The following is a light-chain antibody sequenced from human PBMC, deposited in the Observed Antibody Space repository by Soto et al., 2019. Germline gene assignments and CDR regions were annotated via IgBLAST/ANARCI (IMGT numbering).Light chain of an antibody. CDR2: DVS. Sequence: EIVLTQSPVTLSLSPGDRATLSCRPSQSVSRFLAWYQQKPGQPPRLLIYDVSNRAAGIPARFSGSGSGTDFTLTISSLEPEDFAVYYCQQRTDWPPVYTFGQGTKLESK. J-gene: IGKJ2*01. CDR3: QQRTDWPPVYT. CDR1: QSVSRF. V-gene: IGKV3-11*01.